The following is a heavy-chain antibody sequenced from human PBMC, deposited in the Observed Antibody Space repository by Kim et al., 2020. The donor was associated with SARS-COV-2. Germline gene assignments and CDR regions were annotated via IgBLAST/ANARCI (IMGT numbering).Heavy chain of an antibody. CDR2: INSDGSST. V-gene: IGHV3-74*01. D-gene: IGHD2-2*01. Sequence: GGSLRLSCAASGFTFSSYWMHWVRQAPGKGLVWVSRINSDGSSTSYADSVKGRFTISRDNAKNTLYLQMNSLRAEDTAVYYCAREICSSTSCYWGEENNWFDPWGQGTLVTVSS. CDR3: AREICSSTSCYWGEENNWFDP. J-gene: IGHJ5*02. CDR1: GFTFSSYW.